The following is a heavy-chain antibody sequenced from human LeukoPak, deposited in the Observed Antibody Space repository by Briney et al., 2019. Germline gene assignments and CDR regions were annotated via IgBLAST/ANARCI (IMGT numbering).Heavy chain of an antibody. D-gene: IGHD2-15*01. Sequence: SETLSLTCTVSGGSISSYYWSWIRQPPGKGLEWIGYIHYSGSTNNNPSLKSRVTISVDTSKNQFSLKLSSVTAADTAVYYCARVYCSGGSCYGTRGYYYYYYMDVWGKGTTVTVSS. CDR3: ARVYCSGGSCYGTRGYYYYYYMDV. V-gene: IGHV4-59*01. CDR2: IHYSGST. CDR1: GGSISSYY. J-gene: IGHJ6*03.